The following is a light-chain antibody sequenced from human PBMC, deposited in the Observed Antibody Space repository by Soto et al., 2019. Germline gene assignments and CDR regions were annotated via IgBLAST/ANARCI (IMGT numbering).Light chain of an antibody. J-gene: IGKJ5*01. CDR2: DAS. CDR1: QSVSSY. CDR3: QQRSNWPPSIT. Sequence: EIVLTPSPATLSLSPWERATLSGSASQSVSSYLAWYQQKPGQAPRLLIYDASNRATGIPARFSGSGSGTDFTLTISSLEPEDFAVYYCQQRSNWPPSITFGQGTRLEIK. V-gene: IGKV3-11*01.